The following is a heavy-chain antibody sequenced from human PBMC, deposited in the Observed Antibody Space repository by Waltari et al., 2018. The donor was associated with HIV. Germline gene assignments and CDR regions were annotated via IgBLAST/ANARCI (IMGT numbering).Heavy chain of an antibody. CDR3: ARGGFYGSGSKVN. CDR2: IKQDGSEK. CDR1: GFTFSSYW. V-gene: IGHV3-7*04. J-gene: IGHJ4*02. Sequence: EVQLVESGGGLVQPGGSLRLSCAASGFTFSSYWMSWVRQAPGKGLEWVANIKQDGSEKCYVDLVSGRFTISRDNAENSLYLKMNSLSAEDTAVYYCARGGFYGSGSKVNWGQGTLVTVSS. D-gene: IGHD3-10*01.